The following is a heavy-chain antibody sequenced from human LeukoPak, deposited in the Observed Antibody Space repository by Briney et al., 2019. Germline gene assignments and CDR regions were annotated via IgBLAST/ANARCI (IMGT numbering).Heavy chain of an antibody. CDR3: ARHHVYYDILTGLDWFDP. J-gene: IGHJ5*02. CDR2: IYYSGST. Sequence: SETLSLTCAVYGGSFSGYYWSWIRQPPGKGLEWIGSIYYSGSTYYNPSLKSRVTISVDTSKNQFSLKLSSVTAADTAVYYCARHHVYYDILTGLDWFDPWGQGTLVTVSS. CDR1: GGSFSGYY. V-gene: IGHV4-34*01. D-gene: IGHD3-9*01.